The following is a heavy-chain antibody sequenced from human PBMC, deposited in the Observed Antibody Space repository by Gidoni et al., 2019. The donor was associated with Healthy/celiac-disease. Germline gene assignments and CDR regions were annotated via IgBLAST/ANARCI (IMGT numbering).Heavy chain of an antibody. CDR1: GFTCSSYA. CDR2: ISYDGSNK. V-gene: IGHV3-30-3*01. D-gene: IGHD3-3*01. CDR3: ARDLERITIFVANSKYYYGMDV. J-gene: IGHJ6*02. Sequence: QVQLVESGGGVVQPGRSLRLSCAASGFTCSSYAMTWVRQAPGKGLEWVAVISYDGSNKYYADSVKGRFTISRDNSKNTLYLQMNSLRAEDTAVYYCARDLERITIFVANSKYYYGMDVWGQGTTVTVSS.